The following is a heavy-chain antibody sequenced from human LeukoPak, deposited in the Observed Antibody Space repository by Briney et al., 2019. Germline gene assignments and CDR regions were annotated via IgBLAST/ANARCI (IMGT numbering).Heavy chain of an antibody. D-gene: IGHD1-26*01. CDR2: INHSGST. CDR3: ARGSGELLRAYYYYYYMDV. Sequence: SETLSLTCAVYGGSFSGYYWSWIRQPPGKGLEWIGEINHSGSTNYNPSLKSRVTISVDTSKNQFSLKLSSVTAADTAVYYYARGSGELLRAYYYYYYMDVWGKGTTVTVSS. J-gene: IGHJ6*03. CDR1: GGSFSGYY. V-gene: IGHV4-34*01.